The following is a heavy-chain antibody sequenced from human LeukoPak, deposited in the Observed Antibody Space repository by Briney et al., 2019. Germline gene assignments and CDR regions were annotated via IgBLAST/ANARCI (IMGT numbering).Heavy chain of an antibody. CDR2: ISSSCSYI. Sequence: PGGSLRLSCAASGFTFSSYSMNWVRQAPGKGLEWVSSISSSCSYIYYADSVKGRFTISRDNAKNSLYLQMNSLRAEDTAVYYCARHTMYYYDSSGFAPSYYYYGMDVWGQGTTVTVSS. V-gene: IGHV3-21*01. J-gene: IGHJ6*02. CDR1: GFTFSSYS. CDR3: ARHTMYYYDSSGFAPSYYYYGMDV. D-gene: IGHD3-22*01.